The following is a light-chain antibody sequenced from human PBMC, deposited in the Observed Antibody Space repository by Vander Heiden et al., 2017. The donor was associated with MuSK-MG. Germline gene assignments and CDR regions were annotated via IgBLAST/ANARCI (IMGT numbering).Light chain of an antibody. V-gene: IGKV3-15*01. J-gene: IGKJ1*01. CDR2: DAS. CDR1: QSININ. Sequence: EIVMTQSPATLSVSPGERATLSCRASQSININLAWFQQKPGQAPRLLIYDASTRASGIPARFSGSGSGTEFTLTISSLQSEDFAVYYWQQYNNWWTFGQGTKVEIK. CDR3: QQYNNWWT.